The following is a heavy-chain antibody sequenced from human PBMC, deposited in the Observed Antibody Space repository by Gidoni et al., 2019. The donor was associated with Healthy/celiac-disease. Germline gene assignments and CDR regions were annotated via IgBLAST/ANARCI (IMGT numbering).Heavy chain of an antibody. V-gene: IGHV3-48*03. CDR3: ARGFYDSSGSPSYFDV. CDR2: LSSICNTI. J-gene: IGHJ4*02. CDR1: GVHFCSYA. D-gene: IGHD3-22*01. Sequence: EVQLVESGGGVIQPGGSLRICCDVHGVHFCSYAMNWVRQAPGKGLECVSYLSSICNTIYYAASVKGLFTISRDNSKNSLYLLMTSLIAEDTAVYYCARGFYDSSGSPSYFDVLGQGTLVPVSS.